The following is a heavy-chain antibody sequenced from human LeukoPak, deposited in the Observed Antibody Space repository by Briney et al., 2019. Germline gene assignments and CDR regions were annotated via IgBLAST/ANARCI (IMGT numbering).Heavy chain of an antibody. Sequence: SETLSLTCTVSGGSISSSSYYWGWIRQPPGTGLEWIGSIYYSGSTYYNPSLKSRVTISVDTSKNQFSLKLSSVTAADTAVYYCAREKDYDSPGSIDYWGQGTLVTVSS. J-gene: IGHJ4*02. D-gene: IGHD3-22*01. CDR3: AREKDYDSPGSIDY. CDR2: IYYSGST. CDR1: GGSISSSSYY. V-gene: IGHV4-39*07.